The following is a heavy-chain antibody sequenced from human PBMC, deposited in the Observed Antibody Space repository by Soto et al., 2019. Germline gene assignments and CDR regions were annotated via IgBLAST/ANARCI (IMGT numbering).Heavy chain of an antibody. V-gene: IGHV1-2*02. CDR2: INPNTGGT. Sequence: ASVKVSCKASGYSFTAYYIHWVRQPPGQGLEWMGWINPNTGGTNYAQKFQGLVTMTRDTSVNTVFLEMSRLTSGDTAVYYCARDFSGTNTLNFDFWGQGALVTVSS. CDR1: GYSFTAYY. J-gene: IGHJ4*02. CDR3: ARDFSGTNTLNFDF. D-gene: IGHD5-12*01.